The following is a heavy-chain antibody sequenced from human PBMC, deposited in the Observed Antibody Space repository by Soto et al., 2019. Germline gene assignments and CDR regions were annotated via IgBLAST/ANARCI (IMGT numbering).Heavy chain of an antibody. J-gene: IGHJ4*02. CDR3: ARVPKYCSGGSCPTHFDY. V-gene: IGHV4-31*03. CDR1: GGSISSGGYY. D-gene: IGHD2-15*01. Sequence: PSETLSLTCTGSGGSISSGGYYWSWIRQHPGKGLEWIGYIYYSGSTYYNPSLKSRVTISVDTSKNQFSLKLSSVTAADTAVYYCARVPKYCSGGSCPTHFDYWGQGTLVTVSS. CDR2: IYYSGST.